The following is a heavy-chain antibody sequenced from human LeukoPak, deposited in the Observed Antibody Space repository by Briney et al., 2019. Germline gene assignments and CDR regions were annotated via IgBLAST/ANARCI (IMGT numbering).Heavy chain of an antibody. CDR3: ARGVMGDRNDYFDY. D-gene: IGHD3-16*01. V-gene: IGHV4-30-4*08. J-gene: IGHJ4*02. CDR1: GSISSGDXY. CDR2: IYYSGST. Sequence: GSISSGDXYWRWVRQPPGXGXEXIGYIYYSGSTYYNPSLKSRVNITVNTYKNEFARKVSSVTAADTAVYYCARGVMGDRNDYFDYWGQGTLVTVSS.